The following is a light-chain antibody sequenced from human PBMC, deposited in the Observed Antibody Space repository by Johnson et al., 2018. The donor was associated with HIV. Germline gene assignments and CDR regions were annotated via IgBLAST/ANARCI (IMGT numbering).Light chain of an antibody. CDR2: DNN. J-gene: IGLJ1*01. CDR3: GTWDSSLSAYV. V-gene: IGLV1-51*01. Sequence: VTISCSGSSSNIGRNYVSWYQQLPGTAPKLLIFDNNKRPSGIPDRFSASKSGTSATLGITGLQTGDEADYYCGTWDSSLSAYVFGTGTKVTVL. CDR1: SSNIGRNY.